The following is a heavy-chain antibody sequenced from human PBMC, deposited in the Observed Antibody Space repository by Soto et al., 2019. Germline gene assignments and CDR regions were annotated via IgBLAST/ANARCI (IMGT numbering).Heavy chain of an antibody. V-gene: IGHV4-28*01. CDR3: ARREIQGPIDY. J-gene: IGHJ4*02. CDR1: GYSISSSNW. Sequence: QVQLQESGPGLVKPSDTLSLTCAVSGYSISSSNWWGWIRQPPGKGLEWIGYIYYSGTTYYNPSLKSRVPMSLATSKNQFSLKLTSVTAVDTAVYYCARREIQGPIDYWGQGTLVTVSS. D-gene: IGHD1-26*01. CDR2: IYYSGTT.